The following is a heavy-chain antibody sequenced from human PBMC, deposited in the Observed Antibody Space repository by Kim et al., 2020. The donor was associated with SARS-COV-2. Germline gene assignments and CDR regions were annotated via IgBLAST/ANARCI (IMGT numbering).Heavy chain of an antibody. CDR1: GFTFSSYA. CDR3: ARGSYYDFWSYYYYYGMDV. Sequence: GGSLRLSCAASGFTFSSYAMHWVRQAPGKGLEWVAVISYDGSNKYYADSVKGRFTISRDNSKNTLYLQMNSLRAEDTAVYYCARGSYYDFWSYYYYYGMDVWGQGTTVTVSS. V-gene: IGHV3-30*04. J-gene: IGHJ6*02. D-gene: IGHD3-3*01. CDR2: ISYDGSNK.